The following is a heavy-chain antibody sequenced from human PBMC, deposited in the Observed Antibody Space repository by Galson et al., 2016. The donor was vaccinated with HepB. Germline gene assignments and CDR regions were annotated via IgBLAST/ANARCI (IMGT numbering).Heavy chain of an antibody. CDR3: ARDRYYDSSGHFAFDI. CDR1: GGTFSSYA. V-gene: IGHV1-69*04. D-gene: IGHD3-22*01. CDR2: IIPILGIA. Sequence: SVKVSCKASGGTFSSYAISWVRQAPGQGLEWMGRIIPILGIAIYAQKFQGRVTMTRDTSISTAYMELSRLRSDDTAVYYCARDRYYDSSGHFAFDIWGQGTVVTVSS. J-gene: IGHJ3*02.